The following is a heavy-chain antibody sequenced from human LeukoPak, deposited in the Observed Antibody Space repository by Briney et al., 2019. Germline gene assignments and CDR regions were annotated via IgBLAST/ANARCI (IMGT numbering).Heavy chain of an antibody. V-gene: IGHV4-39*07. CDR3: ARGIVVVTAIQEDAVPINWFDP. J-gene: IGHJ5*02. Sequence: PSETLSLTCTVSGGSISSSSYYWGWIRQPPGKGLEWIGSIYYSGSTYYNPSLKSRVTISVDTSKNQFSLKLSSVTAADTAVYYCARGIVVVTAIQEDAVPINWFDPWGQGALVTVSS. CDR2: IYYSGST. CDR1: GGSISSSSYY. D-gene: IGHD2-21*02.